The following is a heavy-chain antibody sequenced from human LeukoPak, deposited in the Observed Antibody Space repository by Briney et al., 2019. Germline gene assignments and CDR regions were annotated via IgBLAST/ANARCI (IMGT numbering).Heavy chain of an antibody. V-gene: IGHV3-48*03. CDR2: IYSSGSPI. CDR1: GFTFRSYK. J-gene: IGHJ4*02. D-gene: IGHD2-15*01. CDR3: AREGSGSYYFDY. Sequence: GGSLRLSCAASGFTFRSYKMHWGRQAPGKGLEWLAYIYSSGSPIRYADSVEGRFTISRDNAKNSLYLLMISLRADDTALYYCAREGSGSYYFDYWGQGTLVTVSS.